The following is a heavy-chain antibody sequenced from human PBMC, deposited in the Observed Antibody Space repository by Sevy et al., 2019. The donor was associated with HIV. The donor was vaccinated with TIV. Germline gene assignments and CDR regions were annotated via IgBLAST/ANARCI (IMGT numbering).Heavy chain of an antibody. CDR2: INEDGSTK. J-gene: IGHJ4*02. Sequence: LSLTCAASGFNIRTHWMLWVRQAPGKGLGWVANINEDGSTKYYLDSVKGRFTISRDNAENSVFLQMNSLRVEDTAVYYCVRALLKADSLWGQGTLVTVSS. CDR1: GFNIRTHW. CDR3: VRALLKADSL. V-gene: IGHV3-7*01. D-gene: IGHD1-26*01.